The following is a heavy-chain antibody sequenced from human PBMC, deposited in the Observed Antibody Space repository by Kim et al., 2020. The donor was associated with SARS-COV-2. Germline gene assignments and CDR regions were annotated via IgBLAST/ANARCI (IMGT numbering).Heavy chain of an antibody. CDR3: ATFLDVEVYCRGSGCFYWYFGL. Sequence: GGSLRLSCAASGFTFSTYPMSWVRQAPGKGLEWLSYIEGSGGTIYYADSVKGRFSISRDNAKNSLYLQLNSLRDADTAIYYCATFLDVEVYCRGSGCFYWYFGLWGRGTRVTVSS. J-gene: IGHJ2*01. V-gene: IGHV3-48*02. CDR2: IEGSGGTI. CDR1: GFTFSTYP. D-gene: IGHD2-15*01.